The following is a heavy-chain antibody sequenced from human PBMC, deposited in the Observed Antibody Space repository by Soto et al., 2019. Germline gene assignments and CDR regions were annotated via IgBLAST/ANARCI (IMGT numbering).Heavy chain of an antibody. Sequence: QVQLVQSGAEVKKPGSSVKVSCKASGGTFSSYAISWVRQAPGQGLEWMGGIIPIFGTANYAQKFQGRVTITAEESTSTAYMELSSLRSEDTAVYYCARGGYSSGWYGRNWFDPWGQGTLVTVSS. D-gene: IGHD6-19*01. CDR1: GGTFSSYA. J-gene: IGHJ5*02. CDR3: ARGGYSSGWYGRNWFDP. CDR2: IIPIFGTA. V-gene: IGHV1-69*01.